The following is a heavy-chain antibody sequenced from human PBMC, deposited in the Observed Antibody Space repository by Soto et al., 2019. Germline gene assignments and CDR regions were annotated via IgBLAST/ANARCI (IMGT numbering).Heavy chain of an antibody. D-gene: IGHD4-17*01. Sequence: SETLSLTCTVSGGSISSYYWSWIRQPPGKGLEWIGYIYYTGTTNYNPSLKSRVTISVDTSKNQFSLKLSSVTAADTAVYYCARASTTVTTLDYWGQGTLVTVSS. V-gene: IGHV4-59*12. J-gene: IGHJ4*02. CDR1: GGSISSYY. CDR2: IYYTGTT. CDR3: ARASTTVTTLDY.